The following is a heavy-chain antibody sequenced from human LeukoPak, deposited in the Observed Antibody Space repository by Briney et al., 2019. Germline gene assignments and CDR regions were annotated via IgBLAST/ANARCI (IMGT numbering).Heavy chain of an antibody. Sequence: ASVKVSCKASGYTFTGYYMHWVRQAPGQGLEWMGWINPNSGGTNYAQKFQGRVTMTRDTSISTAYMELSSLRSEDTAVYYCASVGSGSYPFDYWGQGTLVTVSS. D-gene: IGHD3-10*01. CDR3: ASVGSGSYPFDY. V-gene: IGHV1-2*02. J-gene: IGHJ4*02. CDR2: INPNSGGT. CDR1: GYTFTGYY.